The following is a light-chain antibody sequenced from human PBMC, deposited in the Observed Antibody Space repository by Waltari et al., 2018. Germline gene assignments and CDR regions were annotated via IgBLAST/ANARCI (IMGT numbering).Light chain of an antibody. J-gene: IGLJ3*02. CDR2: VNSDGSH. Sequence: QLVLTQSPSASASLGASVKLTCHLSSGHSTTVIAWLQQQPEKGPRYLMRVNSDGSHSRGDEIPDRFSGSSSGAERYLTISSLQSEDEADYYCQTGGHGTWVFGGGTKLTVL. V-gene: IGLV4-69*01. CDR3: QTGGHGTWV. CDR1: SGHSTTV.